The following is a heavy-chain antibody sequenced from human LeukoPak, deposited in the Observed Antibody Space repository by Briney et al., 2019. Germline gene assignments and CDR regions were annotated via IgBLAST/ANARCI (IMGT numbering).Heavy chain of an antibody. D-gene: IGHD3-10*01. CDR3: ARGKKYSRFGMD. Sequence: SETLSLTCAVYGGSFSGYYWSWIRQPPGKGLEWIGEINDSGSTNYNPSLKSRVTISVDTSKNQFSLKLSSVTAADTAVYYCARGKKYSRFGMDWGQGTLVTVSS. CDR1: GGSFSGYY. J-gene: IGHJ4*02. V-gene: IGHV4-34*01. CDR2: INDSGST.